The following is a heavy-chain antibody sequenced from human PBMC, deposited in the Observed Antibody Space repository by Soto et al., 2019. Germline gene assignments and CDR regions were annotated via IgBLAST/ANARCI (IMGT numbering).Heavy chain of an antibody. CDR3: ARDLWGYCGTDCYPLDV. CDR2: VYHSGIT. Sequence: SETLSLTCAVSGASITSDHWWSWVPQTPEKGLEWIGEVYHSGITYYNPYLKYRVTLSVDTSKNHFSLNLNSVTAADTAVYYCARDLWGYCGTDCYPLDVWGQGTTVT. CDR1: GASITSDHW. D-gene: IGHD2-21*02. V-gene: IGHV4-4*02. J-gene: IGHJ6*02.